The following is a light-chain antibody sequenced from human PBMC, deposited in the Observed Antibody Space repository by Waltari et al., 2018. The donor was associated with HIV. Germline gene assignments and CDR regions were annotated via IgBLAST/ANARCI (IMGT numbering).Light chain of an antibody. V-gene: IGKV1-39*01. CDR1: QSISTS. J-gene: IGKJ3*01. CDR2: TAS. CDR3: QQSDSYPLT. Sequence: DIQMTQSPSSLSASVGDRVTISCRTSQSISTSLNWYQQKRGKAPELLIHTASTLQTGVPSRFSGSGSGTDFTLTISSLQVEDFATYYCQQSDSYPLTFGPGTKVDIK.